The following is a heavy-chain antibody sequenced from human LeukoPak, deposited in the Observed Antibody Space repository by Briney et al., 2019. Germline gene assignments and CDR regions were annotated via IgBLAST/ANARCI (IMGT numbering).Heavy chain of an antibody. CDR3: ARAPKPCSSRNYYGMDV. D-gene: IGHD6-13*01. V-gene: IGHV1-69*05. CDR1: GGTFSSYA. CDR2: IIPIFGTA. J-gene: IGHJ6*02. Sequence: SVKVSCKASGGTFSSYAISWVRQAPGQGLEWMGGIIPIFGTANYAQKFQGRVTITTDESTSTAYMELSSLRSEDTAVYYCARAPKPCSSRNYYGMDVWGQGTTVTVSS.